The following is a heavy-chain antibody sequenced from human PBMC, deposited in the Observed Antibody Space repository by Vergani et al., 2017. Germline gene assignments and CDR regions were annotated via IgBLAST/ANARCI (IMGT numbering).Heavy chain of an antibody. Sequence: QVQLQESGPGLVKPSQTLSLTCTVSGGSISSGSYYWSWIRQPAGKGLEWIGRIYTSGSTNYNPSLKSRVTISVDTSKNQFSLKLSSVTAADTAVYYCARDSRYCGGDCSSWYYGMDVWGQGTTVTVSS. CDR2: IYTSGST. CDR1: GGSISSGSYY. J-gene: IGHJ6*02. D-gene: IGHD2-21*02. CDR3: ARDSRYCGGDCSSWYYGMDV. V-gene: IGHV4-61*02.